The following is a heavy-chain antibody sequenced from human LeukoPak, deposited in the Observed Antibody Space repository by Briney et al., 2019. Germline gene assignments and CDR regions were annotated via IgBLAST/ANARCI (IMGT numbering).Heavy chain of an antibody. Sequence: ASVKVSCKASGYTFTGYYMHWVRQAPGQGLEWMGWIEPNSGDTNYPEKFQGRITMTRDTSISTAYMELSRLTSDDTAVYFCARDYFTFTSKSYNFFDPWGQGTLVTVSS. D-gene: IGHD1-20*01. V-gene: IGHV1-2*02. J-gene: IGHJ5*02. CDR3: ARDYFTFTSKSYNFFDP. CDR2: IEPNSGDT. CDR1: GYTFTGYY.